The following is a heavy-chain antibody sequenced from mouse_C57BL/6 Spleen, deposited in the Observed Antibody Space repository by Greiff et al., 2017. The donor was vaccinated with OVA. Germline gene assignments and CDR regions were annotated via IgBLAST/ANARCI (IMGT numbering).Heavy chain of an antibody. CDR1: GYTFTSYG. D-gene: IGHD1-1*01. CDR2: IYPRSGNT. CDR3: ARYYYGSSPDY. J-gene: IGHJ2*01. Sequence: QVQLQQSGAELARPGASVTLSCKASGYTFTSYGISWVKQRTGQGLEWIGEIYPRSGNTYYNEKFKGKATLTADKSSSTAYMERRSLTSEDSAVYFCARYYYGSSPDYWGQGTTLTVSS. V-gene: IGHV1-81*01.